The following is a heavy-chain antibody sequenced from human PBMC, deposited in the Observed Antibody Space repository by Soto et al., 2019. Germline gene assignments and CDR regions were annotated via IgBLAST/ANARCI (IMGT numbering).Heavy chain of an antibody. D-gene: IGHD3-10*02. Sequence: QVQLVQSGAEVKKPGASLKVSCKASGYTFSNFGVSWVRQAPGQGLEWIGWINPDNGDTNYGQKFQGRATMTTDTFTNTAYMEVRGLRSDDTAVDDCARGVRVSAYLDYYMDVWGEGTTVTVSS. J-gene: IGHJ6*03. CDR1: GYTFSNFG. CDR2: INPDNGDT. CDR3: ARGVRVSAYLDYYMDV. V-gene: IGHV1-18*01.